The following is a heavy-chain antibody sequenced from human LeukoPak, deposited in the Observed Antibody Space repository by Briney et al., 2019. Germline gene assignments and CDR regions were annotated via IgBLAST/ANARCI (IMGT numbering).Heavy chain of an antibody. CDR3: ARDHDPPGTSRYMDV. J-gene: IGHJ6*03. Sequence: GGSLRLSCAASGFTFSSYAMHWVRQAPGKGLEWVAVISYDGDYKYYAGSVKGRFTISRDNSKNTLYLQMNSLRPEDTAVHYCARDHDPPGTSRYMDVWGKGTTVTVSS. D-gene: IGHD1-1*01. V-gene: IGHV3-30*01. CDR2: ISYDGDYK. CDR1: GFTFSSYA.